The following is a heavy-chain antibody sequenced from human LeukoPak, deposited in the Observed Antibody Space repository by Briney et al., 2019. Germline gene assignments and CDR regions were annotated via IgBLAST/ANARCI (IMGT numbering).Heavy chain of an antibody. CDR2: IWYDGSNT. CDR3: ARDRGGYFDY. J-gene: IGHJ4*02. CDR1: GFTFRTYG. Sequence: WGSLTLSCAASGFTFRTYGMHWVRQAPGKGLQWVALIWYDGSNTYYADSVKGRFTISRDNSKNTLYLQMNSLRAEDTAVYFCARDRGGYFDYWGQGTLVTVSS. D-gene: IGHD3-10*01. V-gene: IGHV3-33*01.